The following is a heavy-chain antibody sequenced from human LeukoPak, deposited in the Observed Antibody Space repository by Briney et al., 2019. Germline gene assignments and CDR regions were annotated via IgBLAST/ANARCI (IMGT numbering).Heavy chain of an antibody. J-gene: IGHJ6*03. V-gene: IGHV4-4*07. CDR1: GGSISRYH. Sequence: TSSETLSLTCTVSGGSISRYHWSWIRQPAGKGLEWIGRIYSSGSTNYSASLKSRVTMSVDTSKNQFSLKLSSVTAADTAVYYCARAKRYYDSSGPSYYYYYYMDVWGKGTTVTVSS. CDR2: IYSSGST. CDR3: ARAKRYYDSSGPSYYYYYYMDV. D-gene: IGHD3-22*01.